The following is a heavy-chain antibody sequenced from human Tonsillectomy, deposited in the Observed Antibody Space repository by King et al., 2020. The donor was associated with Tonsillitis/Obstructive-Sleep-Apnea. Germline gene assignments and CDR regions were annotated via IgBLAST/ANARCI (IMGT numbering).Heavy chain of an antibody. V-gene: IGHV3-30*01. Sequence: VQLVESGGGVVQPGRSLRLSCAASGFTFSNYSMHWVRQAPGKGLEWGAVISYDGTNKNYADSVKGRFTISRDNSKHTLYLQMTSLRADDTAVYYCARGVDQLVYYYYYYSYMDVWGTGTTATVPS. CDR2: ISYDGTNK. CDR1: GFTFSNYS. D-gene: IGHD2-2*02. J-gene: IGHJ6*03. CDR3: ARGVDQLVYYYYYYSYMDV.